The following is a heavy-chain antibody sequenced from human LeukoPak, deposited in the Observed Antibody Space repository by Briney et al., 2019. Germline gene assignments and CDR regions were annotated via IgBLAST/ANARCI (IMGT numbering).Heavy chain of an antibody. CDR1: GDSVSDNIAA. CDR3: ARGVQKYYYDSSGYSDY. D-gene: IGHD3-22*01. Sequence: SQTLSLTCAISGDSVSDNIAAWNWVRQSPSRGLEWLGRTYYRSKWYFDYAVSLKSRMIINPDTSKNQFSLKLSSVTAADTAVYYCARGVQKYYYDSSGYSDYWGQGTLVTVSS. J-gene: IGHJ4*02. V-gene: IGHV6-1*01. CDR2: TYYRSKWYF.